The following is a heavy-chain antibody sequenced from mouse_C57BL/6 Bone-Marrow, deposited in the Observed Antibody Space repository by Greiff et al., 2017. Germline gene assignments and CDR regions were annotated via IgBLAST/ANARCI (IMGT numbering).Heavy chain of an antibody. CDR1: GYTFTDSY. CDR2: INPNNGGT. V-gene: IGHV1-26*01. CDR3: AREGDWDWYFDV. J-gene: IGHJ1*03. Sequence: EVQLQQSGPELVKPGASVKISCKASGYTFTDSYMNWVKQSHGKSLEWIGDINPNNGGTSYNQKFKGKATLTVDKYSSTAYMELRSLTSEDSAVYYCAREGDWDWYFDVWGTGTTVTVSS. D-gene: IGHD4-1*01.